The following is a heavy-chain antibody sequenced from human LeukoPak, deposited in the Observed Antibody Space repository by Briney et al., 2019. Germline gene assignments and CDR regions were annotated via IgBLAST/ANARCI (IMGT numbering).Heavy chain of an antibody. V-gene: IGHV5-51*01. CDR2: IYPGDSDT. CDR3: ARVGSDSSGYYYAFDY. J-gene: IGHJ4*02. D-gene: IGHD3-22*01. CDR1: GYSFTSYW. Sequence: GESLKISCKGSGYSFTSYWIGWARQMPGKGLEWMGIIYPGDSDTRYSPSFQGQVTISADKSISTAYLQWSSLKASDTAMYYCARVGSDSSGYYYAFDYWGQGTLVTVSS.